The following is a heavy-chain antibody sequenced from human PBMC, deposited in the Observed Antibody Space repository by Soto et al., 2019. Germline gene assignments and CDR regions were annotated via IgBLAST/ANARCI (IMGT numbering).Heavy chain of an antibody. CDR1: GFTFDDYT. CDR2: ISWDGGST. V-gene: IGHV3-43*01. Sequence: GGSLRLSCAASGFTFDDYTMHWVRQAPGKGLEWVSLISWDGGSTYYADSVKGRFTISRDNSKNSLYLQMNRLRTEDTAVYYCAKALTELGEFDYWGQGTLVTVSS. J-gene: IGHJ4*02. CDR3: AKALTELGEFDY. D-gene: IGHD7-27*01.